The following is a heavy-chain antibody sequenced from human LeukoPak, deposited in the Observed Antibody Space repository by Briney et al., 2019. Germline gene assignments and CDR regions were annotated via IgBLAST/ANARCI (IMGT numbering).Heavy chain of an antibody. V-gene: IGHV4-4*02. J-gene: IGHJ3*02. Sequence: PSGTLSLTCAVSGGSISSSNWWSWARQPPGKGLEWIGEIYHSGSTNYNPSLKSRVTISVDTSKNQFSLKLSSVTAADTAVYYCARHEQQLEGDAFDIWGQGTMVTVSS. CDR3: ARHEQQLEGDAFDI. CDR1: GGSISSSNW. CDR2: IYHSGST. D-gene: IGHD6-13*01.